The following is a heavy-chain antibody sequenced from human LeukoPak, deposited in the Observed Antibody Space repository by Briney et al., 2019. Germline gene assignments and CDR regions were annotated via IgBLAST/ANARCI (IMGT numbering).Heavy chain of an antibody. D-gene: IGHD3-10*01. CDR1: GYSFATYW. V-gene: IGHV5-10-1*01. J-gene: IGHJ6*04. CDR3: ATARRFGELSIYGLNV. CDR2: IDPSDSYN. Sequence: GESLKISCQASGYSFATYWINWVRHMPGKGLVWMGRIDPSDSYNNYSPSFQGHVTFSVDRSITTAYLQWSSLKASDTATYYCATARRFGELSIYGLNVWGRGTTVTVSS.